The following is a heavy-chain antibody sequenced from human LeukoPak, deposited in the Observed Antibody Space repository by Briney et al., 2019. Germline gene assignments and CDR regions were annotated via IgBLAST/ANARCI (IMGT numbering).Heavy chain of an antibody. CDR1: GFTFSSYA. CDR2: ISTSGGRT. D-gene: IGHD6-19*01. CDR3: AKVSSGWPFDY. J-gene: IGHJ4*02. V-gene: IGHV3-23*01. Sequence: LPGGSLRLSCAASGFTFSSYAMSWVRQAPGKGLEWVSLISTSGGRTYYADSVKGRFTISRDNSKNTLYLQMNGLRAEDTAVYYCAKVSSGWPFDYWGQGTLVTVSS.